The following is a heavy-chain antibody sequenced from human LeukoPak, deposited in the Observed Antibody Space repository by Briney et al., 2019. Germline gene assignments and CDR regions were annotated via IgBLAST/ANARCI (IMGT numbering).Heavy chain of an antibody. V-gene: IGHV4-59*01. CDR2: IYYSGST. Sequence: PSETLSLTCTVSGGSISSYYWSWIRQPPGKGLEWIGYIYYSGSTNYNPSLKSRVTISVDTSKNQFSLKLSSVTAADTAVYYCARVLEMAYYFDYWGQGTLVTVSS. J-gene: IGHJ4*02. D-gene: IGHD5-24*01. CDR1: GGSISSYY. CDR3: ARVLEMAYYFDY.